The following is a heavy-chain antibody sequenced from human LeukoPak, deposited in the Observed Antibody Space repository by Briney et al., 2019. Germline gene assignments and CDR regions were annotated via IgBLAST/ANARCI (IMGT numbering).Heavy chain of an antibody. CDR3: ARDQGLLVVAGRFGY. V-gene: IGHV3-21*01. Sequence: GSLGLSCAVSGFTFSSYSMNWVRQAPGKGLEWVSSISSSNSYIYNADSVKGRFTISRDNAKNSLYLQMNSLRAEDTAVYYCARDQGLLVVAGRFGYWGHGTLVTVSS. CDR2: ISSSNSYI. J-gene: IGHJ5*01. CDR1: GFTFSSYS. D-gene: IGHD6-19*01.